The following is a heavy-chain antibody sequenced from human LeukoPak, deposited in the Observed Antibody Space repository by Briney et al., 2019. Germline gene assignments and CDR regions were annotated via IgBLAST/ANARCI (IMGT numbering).Heavy chain of an antibody. J-gene: IGHJ5*01. Sequence: ASVKVSRKTSGFTFTNYPMHWVRQAPGQSLEWMGWIHAGNGDTKSSQKFQGRVTITRDTSTTTTYMELSSLRSEDTAVYYCGREITVSLGNNWLDSWGQGTLVTVSS. CDR1: GFTFTNYP. CDR3: GREITVSLGNNWLDS. D-gene: IGHD2-8*01. V-gene: IGHV1-3*01. CDR2: IHAGNGDT.